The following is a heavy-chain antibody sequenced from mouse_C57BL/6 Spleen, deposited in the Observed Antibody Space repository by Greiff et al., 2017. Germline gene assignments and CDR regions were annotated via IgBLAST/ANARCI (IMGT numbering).Heavy chain of an antibody. J-gene: IGHJ3*01. D-gene: IGHD1-1*01. Sequence: VMLVESGAELVKPGASVKISCKASGYAFSSYWMNWVKQRPGKGLEWIGQIYPGDGDTNYNGKFKGKATLTADKSSSTAYMQLSSLTSEDSAVYFCAREYYGSSPWFAYWGQGTLVTVSA. V-gene: IGHV1-80*01. CDR3: AREYYGSSPWFAY. CDR1: GYAFSSYW. CDR2: IYPGDGDT.